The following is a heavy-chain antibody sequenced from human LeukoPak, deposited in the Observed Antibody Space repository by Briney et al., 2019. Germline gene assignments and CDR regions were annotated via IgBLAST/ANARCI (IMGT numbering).Heavy chain of an antibody. CDR2: ISVYNGNT. CDR1: GYTFTNYG. V-gene: IGHV1-18*04. CDR3: ARDLRSGSYPPPFDY. J-gene: IGHJ4*02. Sequence: ASVKVSCKASGYTFTNYGISWVRQAPGQGLEWMGWISVYNGNTNYAENLQGRVTVTTDTSTNTAYMELRSLRPDDTAVYYCARDLRSGSYPPPFDYWGQGTLVTVSS. D-gene: IGHD6-19*01.